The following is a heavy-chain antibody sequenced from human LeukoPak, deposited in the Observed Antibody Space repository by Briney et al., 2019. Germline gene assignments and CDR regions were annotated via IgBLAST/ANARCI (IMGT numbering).Heavy chain of an antibody. Sequence: SETLSLTCAVYGGSFSGYYWSWIRQPPGKGLEWIGEINHSGSTNYNPFLKSRVTISVDTSKNQFSLELSSVTAADTAVYYCARGGWVDYWGQGTLVTVSS. J-gene: IGHJ4*02. V-gene: IGHV4-34*01. CDR2: INHSGST. D-gene: IGHD5-24*01. CDR1: GGSFSGYY. CDR3: ARGGWVDY.